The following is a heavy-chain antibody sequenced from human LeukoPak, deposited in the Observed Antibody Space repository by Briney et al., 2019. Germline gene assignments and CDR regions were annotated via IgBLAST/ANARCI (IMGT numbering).Heavy chain of an antibody. V-gene: IGHV3-21*01. D-gene: IGHD6-13*01. Sequence: PGGSLRLSCAASGFTFSSYSMNWVRQAPGKGPERVSSISSSSSYIYYADSVKGRFTISRDNAKNSLYLQMNSLRAEDTAVYYCASWGIAAARSQSDYWGQGTLVTVSS. CDR2: ISSSSSYI. CDR1: GFTFSSYS. J-gene: IGHJ4*02. CDR3: ASWGIAAARSQSDY.